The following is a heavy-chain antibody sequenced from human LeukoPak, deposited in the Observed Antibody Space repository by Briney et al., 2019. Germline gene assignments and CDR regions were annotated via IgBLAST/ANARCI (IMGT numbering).Heavy chain of an antibody. CDR1: GFSFSSCR. D-gene: IGHD4-17*01. V-gene: IGHV3-48*04. Sequence: GGPLRLSCAASGFSFSSCRMHWLRQAPGKGLEWVLYISSSSRNIYHADSVKGRFTICRDNAKNSLYLQMNSLRAEDTAVYYCARLTVKVEGYDYWGQGTLVSVSS. J-gene: IGHJ4*02. CDR3: ARLTVKVEGYDY. CDR2: ISSSSRNI.